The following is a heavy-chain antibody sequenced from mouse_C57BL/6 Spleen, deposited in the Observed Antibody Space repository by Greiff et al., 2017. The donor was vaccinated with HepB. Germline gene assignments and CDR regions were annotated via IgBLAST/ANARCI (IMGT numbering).Heavy chain of an antibody. V-gene: IGHV5-17*01. CDR2: ISSGSSTI. J-gene: IGHJ2*01. Sequence: EVKLMESGGGLVKPGGSLKLSCAASGFTFSDYGMHWVRQAPEKGLEWVAYISSGSSTIYYADTVKGRFTISRDNAKSTLFLQMTSLRSEDTAMYYCARGSRPFDYWGQGTTLTVSS. CDR3: ARGSRPFDY. CDR1: GFTFSDYG.